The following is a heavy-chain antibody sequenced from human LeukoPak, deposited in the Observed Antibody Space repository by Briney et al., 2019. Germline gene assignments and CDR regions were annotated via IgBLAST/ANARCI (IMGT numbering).Heavy chain of an antibody. CDR1: GFTFSSYS. V-gene: IGHV3-21*01. D-gene: IGHD6-19*01. J-gene: IGHJ5*02. CDR3: ARDQQQWLSLFDP. Sequence: AGGSLRLSCAASGFTFSSYSMNWVRQAPGKGLEWVSSISSSSSYIYYADSVKGRFTISRDNAKNSLYLQMNSLRAEDTAVYYCARDQQQWLSLFDPWGQGTLVTVSS. CDR2: ISSSSSYI.